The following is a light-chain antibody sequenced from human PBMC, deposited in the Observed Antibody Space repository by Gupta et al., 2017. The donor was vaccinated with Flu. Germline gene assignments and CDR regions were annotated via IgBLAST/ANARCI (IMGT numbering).Light chain of an antibody. CDR3: KQTYSTPPT. V-gene: IGKV1-39*01. J-gene: IGKJ2*01. CDR1: VTVSSY. Sequence: DRVTMVCMASVTVSSYFNWFHHTPGAAPVVLIFSASSLPAGVPSRFSGGGSGTDFTLTISRLQPEDSAVYFCKQTYSTPPTFGQGTKVEIK. CDR2: SAS.